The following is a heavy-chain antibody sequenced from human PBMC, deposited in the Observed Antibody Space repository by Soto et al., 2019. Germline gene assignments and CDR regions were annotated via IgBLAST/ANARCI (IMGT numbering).Heavy chain of an antibody. Sequence: QVQLVESGGGVVQPGRSLRLSCAASGFTFSSYGMHWVRQAPGKGLEWVAVIWYDGSNKYYADSVKGRFTISRDNSKNTLYLQRNSLRAEDTAVYYCARTASAAPYYFDYWGQGTLVTVSS. V-gene: IGHV3-33*01. D-gene: IGHD2-2*01. J-gene: IGHJ4*02. CDR3: ARTASAAPYYFDY. CDR2: IWYDGSNK. CDR1: GFTFSSYG.